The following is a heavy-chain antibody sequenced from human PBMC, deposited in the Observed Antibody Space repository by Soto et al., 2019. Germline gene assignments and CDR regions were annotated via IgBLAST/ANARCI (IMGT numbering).Heavy chain of an antibody. CDR3: SREVNANNSTAYALWGA. CDR2: IHHRGST. D-gene: IGHD1-1*01. V-gene: IGHV4-4*02. Sequence: QVKLQESSPGMVKPSGPLSLTCTVSGGSISSRYWWRWVRQSPKRGLEWIGEIHHRGSTNYNPALKSRGSISIDKSQNQVSLGETSVTAAGTAVSYCSREVNANNSTAYALWGAWGQVT. J-gene: IGHJ5*02. CDR1: GGSISSRYW.